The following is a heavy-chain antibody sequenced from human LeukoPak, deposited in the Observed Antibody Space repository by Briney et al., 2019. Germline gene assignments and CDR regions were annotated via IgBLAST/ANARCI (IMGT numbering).Heavy chain of an antibody. Sequence: GGSLRLSCAASGFTVSSNYMSWVRQAPGKGLEWVSVIYSGGSTYYADSVKGRFTISRYNSKNTLYLQMNSLRAEDTAVYYCARGIATAANEDRFDPWGQGTLVTVSS. CDR1: GFTVSSNY. CDR3: ARGIATAANEDRFDP. J-gene: IGHJ5*02. D-gene: IGHD6-13*01. V-gene: IGHV3-53*01. CDR2: IYSGGST.